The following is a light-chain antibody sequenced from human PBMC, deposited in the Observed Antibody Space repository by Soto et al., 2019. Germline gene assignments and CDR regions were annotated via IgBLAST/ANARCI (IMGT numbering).Light chain of an antibody. CDR1: SNDVGAYNY. CDR2: DVT. CDR3: SSYTSSSTPYV. Sequence: QSVLTQPASVSGSPGQSITISCTGTSNDVGAYNYVSWYQQHPGKAPKLMIYDVTYRPSGVSDRFSGSQSGKTASLTISGLQAEDEADYSCSSYTSSSTPYVFGTGTKVPVL. V-gene: IGLV2-14*01. J-gene: IGLJ1*01.